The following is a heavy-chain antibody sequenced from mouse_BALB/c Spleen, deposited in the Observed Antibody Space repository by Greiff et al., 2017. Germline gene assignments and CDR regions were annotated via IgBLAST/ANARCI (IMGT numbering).Heavy chain of an antibody. V-gene: IGHV5-4*02. CDR3: AREGLSYAMDY. D-gene: IGHD3-1*01. CDR1: GFTFSDYY. CDR2: ISDGGSYT. Sequence: EVKVEESGGGLVKPGGSLKLSCAASGFTFSDYYMYWVRQTPEKRLEWVATISDGGSYTYYPDSVKGRFTISRDNAKNNLYLQMSSLKSEDTAMYYCAREGLSYAMDYWGQGTSVTVSS. J-gene: IGHJ4*01.